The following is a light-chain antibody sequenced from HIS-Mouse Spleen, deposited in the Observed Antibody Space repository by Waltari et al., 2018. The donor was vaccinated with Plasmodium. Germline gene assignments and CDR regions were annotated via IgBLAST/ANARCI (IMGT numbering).Light chain of an antibody. J-gene: IGKJ4*01. Sequence: EIVKTQSPATLSVSTGERATRSCSASQSVSSNLAWYQQKPGQAPRLLIYGASTRATGIPARFSGSGSGTEFTLTISSLQSEDFAVYYCQQYNNWPLTFGGGTKVEIK. CDR2: GAS. CDR1: QSVSSN. CDR3: QQYNNWPLT. V-gene: IGKV3-15*01.